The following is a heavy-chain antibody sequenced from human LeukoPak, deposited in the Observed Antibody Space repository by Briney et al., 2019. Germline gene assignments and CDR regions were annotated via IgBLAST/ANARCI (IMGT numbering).Heavy chain of an antibody. V-gene: IGHV3-9*01. Sequence: GGSLRLSCAASGFTFSTYGMHWVRQAPGKGLEWVSGISWNSGNIGYADSVKGRFTISRDNAKNSLYLQMNSLRVEDTALYYCAKAKGYDFWSGWFDYWGQGTLVTVSS. CDR1: GFTFSTYG. CDR2: ISWNSGNI. D-gene: IGHD3-3*01. J-gene: IGHJ4*02. CDR3: AKAKGYDFWSGWFDY.